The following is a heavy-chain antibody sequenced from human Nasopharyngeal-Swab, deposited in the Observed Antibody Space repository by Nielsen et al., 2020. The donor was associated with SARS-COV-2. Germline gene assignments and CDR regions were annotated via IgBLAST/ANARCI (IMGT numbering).Heavy chain of an antibody. V-gene: IGHV3-7*01. CDR1: GFTFSSYW. CDR3: ARGGGLDIVVVPADYYYYMDV. CDR2: IKQDGSEK. D-gene: IGHD2-2*01. Sequence: GGSLRLSCAVSGFTFSSYWMSWVRQAPEKGLEWVANIKQDGSEKYYVDSVKGRFTISRDNAKNSLYLQMNSLRAEDTAVYYCARGGGLDIVVVPADYYYYMDVWGKGTTVTVSS. J-gene: IGHJ6*03.